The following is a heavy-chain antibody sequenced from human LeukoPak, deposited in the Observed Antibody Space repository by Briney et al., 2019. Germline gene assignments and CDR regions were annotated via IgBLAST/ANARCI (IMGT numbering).Heavy chain of an antibody. V-gene: IGHV3-30*04. J-gene: IGHJ6*02. CDR3: ARDYYDFWSGYAIASEYYYGMDV. CDR2: ISYDGSNK. CDR1: GFTFSSYA. Sequence: GGSLRLSCAASGFTFSSYAMHWVRQAPGKGLEWVAVISYDGSNKYYADSVKGRFTISRDNSKNTLYLQMNSLRAEDTAVYYCARDYYDFWSGYAIASEYYYGMDVWGQGTAVTVSS. D-gene: IGHD3-3*01.